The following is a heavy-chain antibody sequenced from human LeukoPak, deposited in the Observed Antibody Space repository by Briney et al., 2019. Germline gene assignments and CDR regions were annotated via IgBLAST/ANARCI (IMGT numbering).Heavy chain of an antibody. J-gene: IGHJ4*02. CDR2: ISYDGSNK. D-gene: IGHD3-22*01. Sequence: GGSLRLSCAASGFTFSSYGMHWVRQAPGKGLEWVAVISYDGSNKYYADSVKGRFTISRDNSKNTLYLQMNSLRAEDTAVYYCAKPCYYDSSGYYWDDYWGQGTLVTVSS. CDR3: AKPCYYDSSGYYWDDY. CDR1: GFTFSSYG. V-gene: IGHV3-30*18.